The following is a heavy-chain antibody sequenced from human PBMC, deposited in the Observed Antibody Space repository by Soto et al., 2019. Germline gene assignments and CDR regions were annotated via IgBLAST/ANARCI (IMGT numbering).Heavy chain of an antibody. J-gene: IGHJ4*02. CDR2: IYPGDSDI. CDR1: GYSFSSYW. CDR3: ARQSSRGLSKNLVFES. D-gene: IGHD2-8*02. Sequence: EVQLVQSGAEVKKPGGSLKISCAASGYSFSSYWIAWVRQVPGRGLECIGIIYPGDSDIRYSPSFQGQVTISADKSISTAYLQWSSLKASDTAIYYCARQSSRGLSKNLVFESWGQGTLVTVSS. V-gene: IGHV5-51*01.